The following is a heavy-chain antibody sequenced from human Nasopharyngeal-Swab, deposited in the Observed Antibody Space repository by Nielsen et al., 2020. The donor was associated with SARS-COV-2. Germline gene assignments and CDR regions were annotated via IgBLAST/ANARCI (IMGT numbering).Heavy chain of an antibody. CDR3: ARDPDYDILTGYYQDY. D-gene: IGHD3-9*01. Sequence: GESLKISCAASGFTFSSYSMNWVRQAPGKGLEWVSSISSSSSYIHYADSVKGRFTISRDNAKNSLYLQMNSLRAEDTAVYYCARDPDYDILTGYYQDYWGQGTLVTVSS. CDR1: GFTFSSYS. V-gene: IGHV3-21*01. CDR2: ISSSSSYI. J-gene: IGHJ4*02.